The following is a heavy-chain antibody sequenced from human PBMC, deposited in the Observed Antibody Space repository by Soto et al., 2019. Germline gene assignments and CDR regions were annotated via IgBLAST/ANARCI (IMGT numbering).Heavy chain of an antibody. J-gene: IGHJ6*03. CDR3: ARALKFPHYYYYYMDV. CDR1: GYTFTSYG. Sequence: ASVKVSCKASGYTFTSYGISWVRQAPGQGLEWMGWISAYNGNTNYEQKLQGRVTMTTDTSTSSAYMELRSLRSDDTAVYYCARALKFPHYYYYYMDVWGKGTTVTVSS. V-gene: IGHV1-18*01. CDR2: ISAYNGNT.